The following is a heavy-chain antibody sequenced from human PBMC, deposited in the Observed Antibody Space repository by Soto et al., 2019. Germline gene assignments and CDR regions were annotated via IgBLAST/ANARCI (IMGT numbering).Heavy chain of an antibody. Sequence: EVQLVESGGGLVQPGRSLRLSCAASGFTFDDYAMHWVRQAPGKGLEWVSGISWNSGSIGYADSVKGRFTISRDNAKNSLYLQMNSLRAEDTALYYCAKIYGRDYYDFWSGPGGYYMDVWGKGTTVTVSS. V-gene: IGHV3-9*01. CDR2: ISWNSGSI. J-gene: IGHJ6*03. CDR3: AKIYGRDYYDFWSGPGGYYMDV. CDR1: GFTFDDYA. D-gene: IGHD3-3*01.